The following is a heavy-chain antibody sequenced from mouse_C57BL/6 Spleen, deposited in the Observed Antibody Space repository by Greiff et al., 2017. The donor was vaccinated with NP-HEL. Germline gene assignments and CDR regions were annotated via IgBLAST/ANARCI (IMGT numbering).Heavy chain of an antibody. V-gene: IGHV5-16*01. CDR2: INYDGSST. J-gene: IGHJ4*01. CDR3: ARETGTDAMDY. D-gene: IGHD4-1*01. Sequence: EVKVEESEGGLVQPGSSMKLSCTASGFTFSDYYMAWVRQVPEKGLEWVANINYDGSSTYYLDSLKSRFIISRDNAKNILYLQMSSLKSEDTATYYCARETGTDAMDYWGQGTSVTVSS. CDR1: GFTFSDYY.